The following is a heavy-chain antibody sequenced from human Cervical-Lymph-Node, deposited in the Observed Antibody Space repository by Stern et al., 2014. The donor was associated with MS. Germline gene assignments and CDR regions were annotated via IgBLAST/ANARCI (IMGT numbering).Heavy chain of an antibody. Sequence: VQLVQSGAEVKKPGASMKVSCKASGDTFTKYYMQWVRQPHRPGLEWKWRINPSGGSASYARKFQGIVTMPRATSTSTVFMELSSLPSEDTAVYYWAREVAGHRLGMMDVWGQGTTVTVSS. J-gene: IGHJ6*02. D-gene: IGHD6-19*01. CDR1: GDTFTKYY. CDR2: INPSGGSA. CDR3: AREVAGHRLGMMDV. V-gene: IGHV1-46*01.